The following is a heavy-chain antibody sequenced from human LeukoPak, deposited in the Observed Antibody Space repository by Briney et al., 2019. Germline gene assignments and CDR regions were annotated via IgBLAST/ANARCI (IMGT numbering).Heavy chain of an antibody. CDR1: GFTFDDYA. D-gene: IGHD6-19*01. J-gene: IGHJ4*02. Sequence: GGSLRLSCAASGFTFDDYAMHWVRQAPGKALEWVSGISWNSGSLDYADSVKGRFSISRDNAKNSLYLQMNSLRAEDMALYYCAKERSSGWYFDSWGQGTLVTVSS. V-gene: IGHV3-9*03. CDR3: AKERSSGWYFDS. CDR2: ISWNSGSL.